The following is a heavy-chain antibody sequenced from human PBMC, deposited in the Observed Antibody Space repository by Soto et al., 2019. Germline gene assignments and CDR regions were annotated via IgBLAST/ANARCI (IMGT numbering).Heavy chain of an antibody. CDR3: AREVSSGRAY. V-gene: IGHV1-46*01. CDR1: GYTFTHYY. D-gene: IGHD6-19*01. CDR2: INPGGGST. J-gene: IGHJ4*02. Sequence: QVQLVQSGAEVKKPGASVKDSCKASGYTFTHYYMHWVRQAPGQGLEWMGIINPGGGSTNYAQKFQGRVTMTRDTSTSTVYMELSSLRSDDTAVYYCAREVSSGRAYWGQGTLVTVSS.